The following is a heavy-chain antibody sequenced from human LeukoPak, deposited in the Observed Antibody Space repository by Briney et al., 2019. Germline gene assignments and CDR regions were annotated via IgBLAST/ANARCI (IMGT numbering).Heavy chain of an antibody. V-gene: IGHV4-59*01. CDR3: AMVTGAYCYCSGSPEYFYY. Sequence: SETLSLTCTVSGGSISSYYWSWIRQPPGKGLEWIGYIYYSGSTNYNPSLKSRVTISVDTSKNQFSLKLSSVTAADTSLDYCAMVTGAYCYCSGSPEYFYYWWRGALVTAAS. CDR2: IYYSGST. D-gene: IGHD3-10*01. CDR1: GGSISSYY. J-gene: IGHJ4*02.